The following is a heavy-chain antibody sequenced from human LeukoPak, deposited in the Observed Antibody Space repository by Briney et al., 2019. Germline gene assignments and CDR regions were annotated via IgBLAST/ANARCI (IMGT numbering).Heavy chain of an antibody. V-gene: IGHV1-69*05. CDR3: ARTQQLEDY. J-gene: IGHJ4*02. CDR2: IIPIFGTA. Sequence: ASVKVSCKASGGTFSSYAISWVRQAPGQGLEWMGGIIPIFGTANYAQKLQGRVTMTTDTSTSTAYMELRSLRSDDTAVYYCARTQQLEDYWGQGTLVTVSS. D-gene: IGHD6-13*01. CDR1: GGTFSSYA.